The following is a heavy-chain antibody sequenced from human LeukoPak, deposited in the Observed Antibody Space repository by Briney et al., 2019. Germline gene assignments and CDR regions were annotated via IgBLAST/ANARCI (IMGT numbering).Heavy chain of an antibody. Sequence: SQTLCLTCPVSGGSFSSVAYYWSWIRQHPGKGLEWIGYIYYSGSTYYNPSLKSRVTISVDTSKNQFSLKLSSVTAADTAVYYCARRVGWLQLSYSNYWGQGTLVTVSS. CDR3: ARRVGWLQLSYSNY. J-gene: IGHJ4*02. CDR1: GGSFSSVAYY. D-gene: IGHD5-24*01. V-gene: IGHV4-31*03. CDR2: IYYSGST.